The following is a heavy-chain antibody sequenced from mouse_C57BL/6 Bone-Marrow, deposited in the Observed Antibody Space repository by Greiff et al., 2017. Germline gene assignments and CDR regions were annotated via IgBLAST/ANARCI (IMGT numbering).Heavy chain of an antibody. Sequence: VQLQQSGAELVRPGASVKLSCTASGFNINDYYMHWVKQRPEQGLEWIGRIDPEDGGTEYAAKFQGKATMTADTSSNTAYLQLSSLTSEDTAVYYCTTDGKYEGWCAYWGQGTLVTVSA. D-gene: IGHD2-1*01. CDR3: TTDGKYEGWCAY. CDR2: IDPEDGGT. J-gene: IGHJ3*01. V-gene: IGHV14-1*01. CDR1: GFNINDYY.